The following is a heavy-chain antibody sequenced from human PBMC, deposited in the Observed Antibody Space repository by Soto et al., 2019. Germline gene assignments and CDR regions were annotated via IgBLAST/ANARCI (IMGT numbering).Heavy chain of an antibody. D-gene: IGHD3-10*01. V-gene: IGHV3-74*01. J-gene: IGHJ4*02. CDR1: GFTFSSYW. CDR2: IKSDGSSI. CDR3: ARGGFSGSGSYIQGDY. Sequence: EVQLVESGGGLVQPGGSLRLSCAASGFTFSSYWMHWVRQAPGKGLVWVSRIKSDGSSISYEDSVKGRFTISRDNAKNTLYLQMNSLRAEDTAVYYCARGGFSGSGSYIQGDYWGQGTLVTVSS.